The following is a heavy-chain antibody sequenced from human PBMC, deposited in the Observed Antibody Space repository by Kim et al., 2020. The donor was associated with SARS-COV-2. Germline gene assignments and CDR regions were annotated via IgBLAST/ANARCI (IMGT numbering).Heavy chain of an antibody. CDR3: AKDYQKTIFGVVIWYYFDD. Sequence: GGSLRLSCAASGFTFGDYAMHWVRQAPGKGLEWVSGISWNSGSIGYADSVKGRFTISRDNAKNSLYLQMNSLRAEDTALYYCAKDYQKTIFGVVIWYYFDDWGQGTLVTVSS. V-gene: IGHV3-9*01. D-gene: IGHD3-3*01. CDR1: GFTFGDYA. CDR2: ISWNSGSI. J-gene: IGHJ4*02.